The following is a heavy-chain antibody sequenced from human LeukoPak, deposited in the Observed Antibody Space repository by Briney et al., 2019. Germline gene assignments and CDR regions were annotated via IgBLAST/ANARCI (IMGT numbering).Heavy chain of an antibody. V-gene: IGHV4-34*01. CDR3: AGGEDSSLSFDY. Sequence: PSETLSLTCAVYGGSFSGYYWSWIRQPPGKGLEWIGEINHSGSTNYNPSLKSRVTISVDTSKNQFSLKLSSVTAADTAVYYCAGGEDSSLSFDYWGQGTLVTVSS. CDR1: GGSFSGYY. D-gene: IGHD3-22*01. CDR2: INHSGST. J-gene: IGHJ4*02.